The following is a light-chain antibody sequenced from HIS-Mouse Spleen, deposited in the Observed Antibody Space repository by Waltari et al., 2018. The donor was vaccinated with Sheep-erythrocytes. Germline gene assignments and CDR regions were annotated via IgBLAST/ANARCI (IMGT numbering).Light chain of an antibody. CDR1: SSDVGGYNL. CDR2: EGS. CDR3: CSYAGSSTLV. J-gene: IGLJ2*01. Sequence: QSALTQPASVSGSPGQSITIPCTGTSSDVGGYNLVSWYQPPPAKAPKLMIYEGSKRPSGVSNRFSGSKSGNTASLTISGLQAEDEADYYCCSYAGSSTLVFGGGTKLTVL. V-gene: IGLV2-23*01.